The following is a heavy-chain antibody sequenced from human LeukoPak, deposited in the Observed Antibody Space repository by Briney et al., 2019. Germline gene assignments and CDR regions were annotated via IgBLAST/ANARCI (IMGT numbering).Heavy chain of an antibody. D-gene: IGHD2-2*01. CDR3: ARHVKMPPSVWFDP. CDR2: IYHSGST. CDR1: GFTLTTYA. Sequence: PGESLRLSCTASGFTLTTYAMSWVRQAPGKGLEWIGSIYHSGSTYYNPSLKSRVTISVDTSKNQFSLKLSSVTAADTAVYYCARHVKMPPSVWFDPWGQGTLVTVSS. J-gene: IGHJ5*02. V-gene: IGHV4-38-2*02.